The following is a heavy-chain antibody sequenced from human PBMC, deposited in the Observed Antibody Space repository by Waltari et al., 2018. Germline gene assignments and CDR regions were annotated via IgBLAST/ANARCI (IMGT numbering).Heavy chain of an antibody. D-gene: IGHD3-10*01. CDR1: GYIFNHYG. CDR3: AKDADYGSGSNHFDY. CDR2: SSAYNGNT. J-gene: IGHJ4*02. Sequence: QIHLVQSGAEVKEPGASVRVSCKASGYIFNHYGICWVRQAPGQGLEWMGWSSAYNGNTQYAPKFEGRVTMTTDTSTSTAYMELRSLRFDDTAVYYCAKDADYGSGSNHFDYWGQGTLVTVSS. V-gene: IGHV1-18*01.